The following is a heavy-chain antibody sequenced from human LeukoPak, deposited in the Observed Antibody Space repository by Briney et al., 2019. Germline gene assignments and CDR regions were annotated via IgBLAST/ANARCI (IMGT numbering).Heavy chain of an antibody. D-gene: IGHD6-13*01. V-gene: IGHV3-9*01. CDR3: VKGMAAAGTDAFDI. Sequence: PGRSLRLSCAASGFTFDVYAMHWVRQTPGKGLEWVSGISWNSGSIGYTDSVKGRFTISRDNAKNSLYLQMNSLRAEDTALYYCVKGMAAAGTDAFDIWGQGTMVTVSS. CDR2: ISWNSGSI. CDR1: GFTFDVYA. J-gene: IGHJ3*02.